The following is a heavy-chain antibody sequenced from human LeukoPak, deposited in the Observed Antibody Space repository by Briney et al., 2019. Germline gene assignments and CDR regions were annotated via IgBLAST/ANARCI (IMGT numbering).Heavy chain of an antibody. J-gene: IGHJ6*03. CDR2: ISSSSSTI. Sequence: GGSLRLSCAASGFTFSSYSMNWVRQAPGKGLEWVSYISSSSSTIYYADSVKGRFTISRDNAKNSLYLQMNSLRAEDTAVYYCARDSGSYYYYYYFYMDVWGKGTTVTVSS. CDR3: ARDSGSYYYYYYFYMDV. CDR1: GFTFSSYS. D-gene: IGHD1-26*01. V-gene: IGHV3-48*04.